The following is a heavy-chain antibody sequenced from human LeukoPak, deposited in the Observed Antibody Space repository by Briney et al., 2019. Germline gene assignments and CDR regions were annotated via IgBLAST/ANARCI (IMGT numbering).Heavy chain of an antibody. CDR3: AKESSLTH. CDR1: GFTFSSYV. Sequence: GGSLRLSCAASGFTFSSYVVDWVRQAPGKGLEWVGDISYDGTYSSYAGSVRGRFTISRDNSKNTLYLQMNSLRAEDTAVYYCAKESSLTHWGLGTLVTVSS. D-gene: IGHD4-23*01. CDR2: ISYDGTYS. V-gene: IGHV3-30*18. J-gene: IGHJ4*02.